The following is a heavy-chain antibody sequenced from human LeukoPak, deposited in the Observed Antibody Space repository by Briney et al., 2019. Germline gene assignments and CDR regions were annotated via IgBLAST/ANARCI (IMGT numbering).Heavy chain of an antibody. CDR2: IYRGGTT. Sequence: GGSLRLSCAASGFTVSSNYMTWVRQAPGKGLEWVSIIYRGGTTYYADSVKGRFTISRHNSMNTLYLQMNSLRAEDTAVYYCARGGYTYGSNYYYAMDVWGQGTTVTVSS. V-gene: IGHV3-53*04. J-gene: IGHJ6*02. CDR1: GFTVSSNY. CDR3: ARGGYTYGSNYYYAMDV. D-gene: IGHD5-18*01.